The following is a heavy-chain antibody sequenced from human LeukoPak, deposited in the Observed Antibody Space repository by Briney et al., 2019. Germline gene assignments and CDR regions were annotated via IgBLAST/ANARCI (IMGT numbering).Heavy chain of an antibody. CDR1: GVSISSSSYY. J-gene: IGHJ4*02. Sequence: PSETLSLTCNVSGVSISSSSYYWGWIRQPPGKGLEYIGSIYYSGTTDYNPSLKSRVILSVDTSKNQFALKVTSVTAADTAVYYCARDGHYDSSGYLFDYWGQGTLVTVSS. CDR3: ARDGHYDSSGYLFDY. V-gene: IGHV4-39*02. CDR2: IYYSGTT. D-gene: IGHD3-22*01.